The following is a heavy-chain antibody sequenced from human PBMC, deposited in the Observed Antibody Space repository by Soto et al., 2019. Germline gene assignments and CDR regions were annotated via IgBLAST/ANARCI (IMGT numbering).Heavy chain of an antibody. Sequence: SLRVWWGASGGTCGGLGGSWVLQAPVEGLEWVSTITYNGGDTKSSDSVRARFTISRDNSKNTLYLQMSSLRAEDSAVYYCARGSTDYYPGSRIFEFWGRGTLVTVSS. CDR3: ARGSTDYYPGSRIFEF. V-gene: IGHV3-23*01. D-gene: IGHD3-10*01. CDR1: GGTCGGLG. J-gene: IGHJ4*02. CDR2: ITYNGGDT.